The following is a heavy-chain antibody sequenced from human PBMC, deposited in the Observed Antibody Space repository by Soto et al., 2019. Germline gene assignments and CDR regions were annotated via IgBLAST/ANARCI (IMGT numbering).Heavy chain of an antibody. J-gene: IGHJ4*02. CDR1: GGTFSSYA. D-gene: IGHD2-15*01. Sequence: QVQLVQSGAEVKKPGSSVKVSCKASGGTFSSYAISWVRQAPGQGLEWMGGIIPIFGTPNYAQKFQGRVTITADESPSTAYMEPSSLRSEDTDVYYCARGSQVAALDSGGQGTLVTVSS. CDR2: IIPIFGTP. V-gene: IGHV1-69*01. CDR3: ARGSQVAALDS.